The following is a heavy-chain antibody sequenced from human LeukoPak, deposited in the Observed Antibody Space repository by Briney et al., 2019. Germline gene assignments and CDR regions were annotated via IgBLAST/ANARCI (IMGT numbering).Heavy chain of an antibody. CDR3: AREGRTYCGGDCYSYYYYYMDV. J-gene: IGHJ6*03. CDR2: IYHSGST. D-gene: IGHD2-21*02. Sequence: SGTLSLTCAVSGGSISSGNWWSWVRPPPGKGLEWIGEIYHSGSTNYNPSLKSRVTISVDTSKNQFSLKLSSVTAADTAVYYCAREGRTYCGGDCYSYYYYYMDVWGKGTTVTVSS. V-gene: IGHV4-4*02. CDR1: GGSISSGNW.